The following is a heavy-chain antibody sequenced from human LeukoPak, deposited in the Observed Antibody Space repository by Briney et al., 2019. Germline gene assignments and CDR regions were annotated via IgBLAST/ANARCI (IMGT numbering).Heavy chain of an antibody. CDR2: INHSGST. J-gene: IGHJ1*01. CDR1: GGSFTAYY. CDR3: ARGPPRGDYSGSGTYYNR. Sequence: TPSATLSLTCAVYGGSFTAYYWSWLRQPPGKGLEWIGTINHSGSTTYNPSLQSRVSMSVDTSKDQFSLNLISVTAADTSVYFCARGPPRGDYSGSGTYYNRWGQGTLVTVSS. D-gene: IGHD3-10*01. V-gene: IGHV4-34*01.